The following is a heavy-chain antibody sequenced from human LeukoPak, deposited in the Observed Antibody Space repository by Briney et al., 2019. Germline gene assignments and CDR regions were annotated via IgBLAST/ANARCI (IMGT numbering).Heavy chain of an antibody. CDR3: ARDGSLYDSSGYFGAFDI. D-gene: IGHD3-22*01. V-gene: IGHV4-59*01. CDR2: IYYSGST. J-gene: IGHJ3*02. CDR1: GGSISSYY. Sequence: SETLSFTCTVSGGSISSYYWSWIRQPPGKGLEWIGYIYYSGSTNYNSSLKSRVIISVDTSKNQFSLKLSSVTAADTAVYYCARDGSLYDSSGYFGAFDIWGQGTMVTVSS.